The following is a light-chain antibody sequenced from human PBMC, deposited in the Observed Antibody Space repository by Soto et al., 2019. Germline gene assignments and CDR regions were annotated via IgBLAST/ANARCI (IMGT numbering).Light chain of an antibody. J-gene: IGLJ1*01. CDR2: QVS. V-gene: IGLV2-14*01. Sequence: QSSLTQPRSVSGSPGQSVTISCTGTSSDDGGYNYVSWYQQHPGKAPKLMIFQVSNRPSGVSDRFSGSKSGNTASLTISGLQAEDEADYYCISYTSSGTYVFGGGTKVTVL. CDR1: SSDDGGYNY. CDR3: ISYTSSGTYV.